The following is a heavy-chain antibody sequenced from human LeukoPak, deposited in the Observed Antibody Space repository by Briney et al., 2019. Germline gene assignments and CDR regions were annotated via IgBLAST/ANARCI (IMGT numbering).Heavy chain of an antibody. J-gene: IGHJ3*02. CDR1: GDSVPSNSVA. D-gene: IGHD2-2*01. CDR3: ARGTTSFYCSSTSCRNAFDI. Sequence: SQALPLTCPISGDSVPSNSVAWNWIPQSPSRGLEGLGRTYYRSKWYNDYTISVKSRITINPDTSKNPFSLQLNSVTPEDTAVYYCARGTTSFYCSSTSCRNAFDIWGQGTMVTVSS. V-gene: IGHV6-1*01. CDR2: TYYRSKWYN.